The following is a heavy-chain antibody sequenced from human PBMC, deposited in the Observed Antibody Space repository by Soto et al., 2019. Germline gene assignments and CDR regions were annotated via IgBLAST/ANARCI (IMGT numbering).Heavy chain of an antibody. V-gene: IGHV1-69*02. CDR1: GGTFSSYT. CDR3: ARKRYYDTLG. Sequence: QVQLVQSGAEVKKPGSSVKVSCKASGGTFSSYTISWVRQATGQGLEWMGRIIPILGIANYAQKCQGRVTITADQSTSTAYMELSSMRSEDTAVYYCARKRYYDTLGWGQGTLVTVSS. J-gene: IGHJ4*02. D-gene: IGHD3-22*01. CDR2: IIPILGIA.